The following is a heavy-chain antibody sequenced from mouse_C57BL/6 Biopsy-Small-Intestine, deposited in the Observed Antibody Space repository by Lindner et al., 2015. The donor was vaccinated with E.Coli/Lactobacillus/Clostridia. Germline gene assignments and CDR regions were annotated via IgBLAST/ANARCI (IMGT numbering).Heavy chain of an antibody. CDR1: GYAFSRSW. Sequence: QLQESGPELVKPGASVKISCKASGYAFSRSWMNWVKQRPGKGLEWIGRIYPVDGDTHYNGKFKDKATLTADKSSNTAYMQLSSLTSEDSAVYFCTRSTLGREDYWGQGTTLTVSS. J-gene: IGHJ2*01. CDR2: IYPVDGDT. V-gene: IGHV1-82*01. D-gene: IGHD4-1*01. CDR3: TRSTLGREDY.